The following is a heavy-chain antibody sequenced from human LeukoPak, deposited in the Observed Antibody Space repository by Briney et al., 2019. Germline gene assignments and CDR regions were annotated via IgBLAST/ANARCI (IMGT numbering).Heavy chain of an antibody. J-gene: IGHJ3*01. V-gene: IGHV1-18*01. Sequence: ASVEVSCKTSGYTFTTYGINWVRQAPGQGLEWMGWISPYHGNTKYAYGLQDRVTLTTDASTTTAYMELSGLRPDDTAVYYCTRDYGDYGDDVFDVWGQGTMVIVSS. CDR1: GYTFTTYG. CDR2: ISPYHGNT. CDR3: TRDYGDYGDDVFDV. D-gene: IGHD4-17*01.